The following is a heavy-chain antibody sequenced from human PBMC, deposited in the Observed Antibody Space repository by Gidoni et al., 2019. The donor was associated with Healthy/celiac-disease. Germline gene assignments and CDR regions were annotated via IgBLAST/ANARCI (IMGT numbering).Heavy chain of an antibody. CDR2: IIPIFGTA. CDR3: ARGLYYDFWILMY. J-gene: IGHJ4*02. D-gene: IGHD3-3*01. CDR1: GGTFSSYA. Sequence: QVQLVQSGAEVKKPGSPVKVSCKASGGTFSSYAISWVRQAPGQGLEWLGGIIPIFGTANDAQKIHGRVTITADESTSTAYMELSSLRSEDTAVYYCARGLYYDFWILMYWGQGTLVTVSS. V-gene: IGHV1-69*01.